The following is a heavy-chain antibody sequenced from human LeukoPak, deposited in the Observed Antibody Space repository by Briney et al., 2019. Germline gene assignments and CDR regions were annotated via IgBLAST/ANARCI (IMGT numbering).Heavy chain of an antibody. CDR2: ISSSSSYI. V-gene: IGHV3-21*01. D-gene: IGHD1-26*01. CDR3: ARDRSFLPYYYYGMDV. J-gene: IGHJ6*02. CDR1: GFTFSSYS. Sequence: PGGSLRLSCAASGFTFSSYSMNWVRQAPGKGLEWVSSISSSSSYIYYADSVKGRFTISRDNAKNSLYLQMNSLRAEDTAVYYCARDRSFLPYYYYGMDVWGQGTTVTVSS.